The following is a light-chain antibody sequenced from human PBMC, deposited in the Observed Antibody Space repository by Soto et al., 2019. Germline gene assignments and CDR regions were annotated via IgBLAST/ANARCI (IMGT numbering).Light chain of an antibody. J-gene: IGLJ3*02. CDR2: EVN. Sequence: QSALTQPPSAAGSPGQSVTISCTGSTSDVGGYEYVSWYQQHPGKAPKLMIFEVNKRPSGVPNRFSGSKSGNTASLTVSGLQSEDEASYYCSSFAGANIWVFGGGTKVTFL. V-gene: IGLV2-8*01. CDR3: SSFAGANIWV. CDR1: TSDVGGYEY.